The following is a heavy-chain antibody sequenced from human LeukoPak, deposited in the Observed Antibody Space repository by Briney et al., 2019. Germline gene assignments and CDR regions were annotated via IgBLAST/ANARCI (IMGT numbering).Heavy chain of an antibody. Sequence: GGSLRLSCVVSGFTFNRCWMNWVRQAPGKGLEWVAHINPDGRDTYYVGSVKGRFTISRDNAQNSMYLQMNSLRVEDTAVYYCTSWGDTTAEYFQRWGQGTLVTVSS. CDR1: GFTFNRCW. D-gene: IGHD2-21*02. V-gene: IGHV3-7*01. CDR2: INPDGRDT. CDR3: TSWGDTTAEYFQR. J-gene: IGHJ1*01.